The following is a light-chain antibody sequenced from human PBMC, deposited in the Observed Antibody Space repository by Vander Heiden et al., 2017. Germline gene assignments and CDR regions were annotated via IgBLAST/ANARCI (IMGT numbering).Light chain of an antibody. Sequence: QVVLTQSPSASASLGVSVKVTCTLSSGHSSYAIAWHQQQPEKGPRFLMKLNSDGSHNKGDGIPDRFSGSSSGAERYLAISSLQSEDEADYYCQTWDTGIVVFGGGTKLTVL. CDR2: LNSDGSH. CDR1: SGHSSYA. V-gene: IGLV4-69*01. CDR3: QTWDTGIVV. J-gene: IGLJ2*01.